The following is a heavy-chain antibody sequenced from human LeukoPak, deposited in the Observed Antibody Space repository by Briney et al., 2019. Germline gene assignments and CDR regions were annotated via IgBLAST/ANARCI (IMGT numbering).Heavy chain of an antibody. CDR1: GGSFSGYY. CDR3: ARGTARLDYYDSSGLFDY. V-gene: IGHV4-34*09. J-gene: IGHJ4*02. Sequence: SETLSLTCAVYGGSFSGYYWSWIRQPPGKGLEWIGEINHSGSTNYNPSLKSRVTISVDTSKNQFSLKLSSVTAADTAVYYCARGTARLDYYDSSGLFDYWGQGTLVTVSS. CDR2: INHSGST. D-gene: IGHD3-22*01.